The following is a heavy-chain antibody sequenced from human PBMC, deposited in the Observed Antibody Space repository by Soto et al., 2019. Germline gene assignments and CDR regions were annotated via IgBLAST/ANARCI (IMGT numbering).Heavy chain of an antibody. D-gene: IGHD3-22*01. J-gene: IGHJ5*02. V-gene: IGHV3-7*01. CDR1: GFTFSSYW. Sequence: GGSLRLSCAASGFTFSSYWMSWVRQAPGKGLEWVANIKQDGSEKYYVDSVKGRFTISRDNAKNSLYLQMNSLRAEDTAVYYCARESQYYYDSSGYPLDPWGQGTLVTV. CDR3: ARESQYYYDSSGYPLDP. CDR2: IKQDGSEK.